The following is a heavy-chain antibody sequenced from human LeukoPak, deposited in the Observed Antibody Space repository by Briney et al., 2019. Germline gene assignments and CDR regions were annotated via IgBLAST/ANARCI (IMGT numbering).Heavy chain of an antibody. CDR1: GDSISSSSYY. J-gene: IGHJ6*03. Sequence: SETLSLTFSVSGDSISSSSYYWGWIRQPPGKGLEWIGSIYYSGSTYYNPSLKSRVTISVDTSKNQFSLKLSSVTAADTAVYYCASMQSPPQYAPSNYYYYYYMDVWGEGTTVTVSS. CDR2: IYYSGST. V-gene: IGHV4-39*01. D-gene: IGHD2-2*01. CDR3: ASMQSPPQYAPSNYYYYYYMDV.